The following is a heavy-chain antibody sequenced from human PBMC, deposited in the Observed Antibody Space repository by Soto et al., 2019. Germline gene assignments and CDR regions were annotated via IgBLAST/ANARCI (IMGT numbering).Heavy chain of an antibody. CDR2: LSGSGGST. V-gene: IGHV3-23*01. CDR1: GFTFRTYA. CDR3: AKWSLGYSYGHDYCYYYGMDV. J-gene: IGHJ6*02. D-gene: IGHD5-18*01. Sequence: EVQLLESGVGLVQPGGSLRLSCAASGFTFRTYAMSWVGQPPGKGLDWVSALSGSGGSTYYADSVKGRFTIYRDNSKNTLYLQMNSLRVEDTAVYYRAKWSLGYSYGHDYCYYYGMDVWGQGTTVTVSS.